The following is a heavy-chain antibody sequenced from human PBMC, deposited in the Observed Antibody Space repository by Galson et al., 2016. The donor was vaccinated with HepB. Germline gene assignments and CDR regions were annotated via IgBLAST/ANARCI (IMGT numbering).Heavy chain of an antibody. V-gene: IGHV5-51*01. CDR1: ENSFNYDW. Sequence: QSGAEVKKPGESLKISCKASENSFNYDWIGWVRQMPGKGLDWMGVIYLGDSDTRYSPSFQGQVTISADTSISTAYLEWSSLKASDSAVYYCVRRAARPAYFCFDLWGRGTVVAVSS. J-gene: IGHJ2*01. CDR2: IYLGDSDT. D-gene: IGHD6-6*01. CDR3: VRRAARPAYFCFDL.